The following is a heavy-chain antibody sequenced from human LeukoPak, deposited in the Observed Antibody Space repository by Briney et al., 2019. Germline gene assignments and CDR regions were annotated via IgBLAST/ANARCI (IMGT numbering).Heavy chain of an antibody. D-gene: IGHD2-15*01. CDR3: ASATVVVAATASFEYFQH. CDR1: GGSISSYY. J-gene: IGHJ1*01. V-gene: IGHV4-59*01. Sequence: SETLSLTCTVSGGSISSYYWSWIRQPPGKGLEWIGYIYYSGSTNYNPSPKSRVPISVDTSKNQFSLKLSSVTAADTAVYYCASATVVVAATASFEYFQHWGQGTLVTVSS. CDR2: IYYSGST.